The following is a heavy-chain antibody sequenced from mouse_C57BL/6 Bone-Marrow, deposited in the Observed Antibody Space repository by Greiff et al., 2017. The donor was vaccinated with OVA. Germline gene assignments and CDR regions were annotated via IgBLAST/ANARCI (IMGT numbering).Heavy chain of an antibody. J-gene: IGHJ4*01. CDR3: TRDQSTTVVARGMDY. Sequence: EVQLVESGGGLVKPGGSLKLSCAASGFTFSSYAMSWVRQTPEKRLEWVASISSGGGYIYYADNVKGRFTISRDNARNTLYLQKSSRKSEDTAMYYCTRDQSTTVVARGMDYWGQGTSVTVSS. CDR2: ISSGGGYI. D-gene: IGHD1-1*01. V-gene: IGHV5-9-1*02. CDR1: GFTFSSYA.